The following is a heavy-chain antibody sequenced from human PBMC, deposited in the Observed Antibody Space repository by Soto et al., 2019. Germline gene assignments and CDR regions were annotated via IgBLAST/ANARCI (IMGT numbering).Heavy chain of an antibody. CDR3: ARGSTDSYPGSRIFDF. Sequence: GSLRLSCVASGLTFGSRAMTWVRQAPGEGLQWVSTITDTGGDAKYADSVRGRFVISRDNSKKTLYLQMTSLTAEDSAMYYCARGSTDSYPGSRIFDFWGRGALVTVSS. CDR2: ITDTGGDA. CDR1: GLTFGSRA. V-gene: IGHV3-23*01. D-gene: IGHD3-10*01. J-gene: IGHJ4*02.